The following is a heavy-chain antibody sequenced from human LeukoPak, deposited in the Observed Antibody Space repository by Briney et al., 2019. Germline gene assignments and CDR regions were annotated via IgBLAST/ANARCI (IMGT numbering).Heavy chain of an antibody. D-gene: IGHD2/OR15-2a*01. CDR2: ISSGGDIM. CDR1: GLRFSDYY. V-gene: IGHV3-11*01. Sequence: TGGSLRLSCAASGLRFSDYYVSWIRQAPGKGLQWVSYISSGGDIMHYADSVKGRFTSSRDNAKNSGYLEMNSLGAEDTAVYYCATNLIGAGEYFRQWGQGTLVTVSS. J-gene: IGHJ1*01. CDR3: ATNLIGAGEYFRQ.